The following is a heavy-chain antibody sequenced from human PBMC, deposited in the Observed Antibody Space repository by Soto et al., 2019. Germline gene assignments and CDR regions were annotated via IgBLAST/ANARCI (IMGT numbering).Heavy chain of an antibody. CDR2: MNPNSGES. D-gene: IGHD7-27*01. CDR3: ATLLGEAFDV. CDR1: GYSFTSYE. V-gene: IGHV1-8*01. J-gene: IGHJ3*01. Sequence: VQLVQSGAEVQKPGASVRVYCKASGYSFTSYEINWVRQATGQGPEWIGWMNPNSGESGFSQKFQGRVTMTRNTSISTAFMQLSSLRSDDSAVYYCATLLGEAFDVWGQGTTVTVSS.